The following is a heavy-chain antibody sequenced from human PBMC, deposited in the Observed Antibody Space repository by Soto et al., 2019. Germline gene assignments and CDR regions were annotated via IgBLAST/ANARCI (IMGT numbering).Heavy chain of an antibody. CDR3: ARQRTTVVTQAYFDH. CDR2: IYYSGRT. V-gene: IGHV4-39*01. J-gene: IGHJ4*02. D-gene: IGHD2-21*02. CDR1: GESISSSSYY. Sequence: SETLSLTCIVSGESISSSSYYWGCIRQPPGKGLEWIGSIYYSGRTYYNPSFKSRVTISIDTSKNQFSLKLSSVTATDTAVYYCARQRTTVVTQAYFDHWGQGALVTVSS.